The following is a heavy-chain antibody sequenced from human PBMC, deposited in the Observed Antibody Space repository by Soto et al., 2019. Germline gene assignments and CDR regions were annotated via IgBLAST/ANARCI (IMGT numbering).Heavy chain of an antibody. Sequence: SENPYITCAVYDGSFSDYYWSWIRQPPGKGLEWIGEINHSGTTNYNPSLKGRVTISVDSSRTQFSLSLSSVTAAETAVYYCASSSPTPLTTYYYDSIFYWRATYYYLMAFCGQRTTVTVSS. CDR3: ASSSPTPLTTYYYDSIFYWRATYYYLMAF. CDR2: INHSGTT. D-gene: IGHD3-22*01. J-gene: IGHJ6*02. CDR1: DGSFSDYY. V-gene: IGHV4-34*01.